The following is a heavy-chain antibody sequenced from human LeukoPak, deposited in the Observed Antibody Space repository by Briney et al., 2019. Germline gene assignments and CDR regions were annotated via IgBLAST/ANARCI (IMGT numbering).Heavy chain of an antibody. V-gene: IGHV3-49*04. CDR1: GFTFGDYA. Sequence: GGSLRLSCTASGFTFGDYAMSWVRQAPGKGLEWVGFIRSKAYGGTTEYAASVKGRFTISRDDSKSTAYLQMNSLKTEDTAVYYCTRALCSSTSCFDDYWGQGTLVTVSS. D-gene: IGHD2-2*01. CDR2: IRSKAYGGTT. J-gene: IGHJ4*02. CDR3: TRALCSSTSCFDDY.